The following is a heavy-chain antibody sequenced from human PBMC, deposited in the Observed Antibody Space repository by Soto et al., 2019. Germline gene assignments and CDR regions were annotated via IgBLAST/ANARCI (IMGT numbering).Heavy chain of an antibody. J-gene: IGHJ6*02. Sequence: QVQLVQSGAEVKKPGASVKVSCKASGYTFTSYGINWVRQAPGQGLEWLGWISPYDGYTNYAQILQGRVYMTTDTPTKQAYMELRSLRSDDTAMYYCARGGYYDSSGSRNYHYYGMNVWGQGTTVTVSS. CDR2: ISPYDGYT. CDR1: GYTFTSYG. CDR3: ARGGYYDSSGSRNYHYYGMNV. V-gene: IGHV1-18*01. D-gene: IGHD3-22*01.